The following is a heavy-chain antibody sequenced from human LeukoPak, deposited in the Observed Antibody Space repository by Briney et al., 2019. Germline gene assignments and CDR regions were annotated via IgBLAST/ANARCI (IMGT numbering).Heavy chain of an antibody. J-gene: IGHJ5*02. CDR2: IIPILGIA. CDR1: GGTFSTYA. CDR3: AAGGLALMYTSLPTVA. D-gene: IGHD6-6*01. Sequence: SVKVSCKASGGTFSTYAISWVRQAPGQGLEWMGRIIPILGIANYAQKFQGRVTITADKSTSTAYMELSSLRSEDTAVYYCAAGGLALMYTSLPTVAWGQGTLVTVSS. V-gene: IGHV1-69*04.